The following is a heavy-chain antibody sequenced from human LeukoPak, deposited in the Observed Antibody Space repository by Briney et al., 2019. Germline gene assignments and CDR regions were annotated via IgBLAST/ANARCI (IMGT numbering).Heavy chain of an antibody. CDR1: GRSISSSSYY. D-gene: IGHD4-17*01. CDR2: IYYSGSP. Sequence: WDTLSLTCTLSGRSISSSSYYGAWIPQPPGKGLEWSGSIYYSGSPYYSPALKSRVTISVDTSKTQFPLKRSCVRAADTAVYYCGRRDYGLVAFDIWGEGTMVTVSS. V-gene: IGHV4-39*01. J-gene: IGHJ3*02. CDR3: GRRDYGLVAFDI.